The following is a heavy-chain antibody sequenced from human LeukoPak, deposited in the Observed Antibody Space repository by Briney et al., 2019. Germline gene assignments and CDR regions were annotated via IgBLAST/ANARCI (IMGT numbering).Heavy chain of an antibody. V-gene: IGHV1-46*03. CDR2: INPSGGST. CDR1: GYTFTNYY. J-gene: IGHJ4*02. Sequence: ASVKVSCKASGYTFTNYYIYWVRQAPGQGLEWMGIINPSGGSTNYVQKFQGRVTMTRDTSTSTVYLELSSLRSEDTAVYYRSRVDIYGDPTYFDYWGQGTLVIVSS. CDR3: SRVDIYGDPTYFDY. D-gene: IGHD4-17*01.